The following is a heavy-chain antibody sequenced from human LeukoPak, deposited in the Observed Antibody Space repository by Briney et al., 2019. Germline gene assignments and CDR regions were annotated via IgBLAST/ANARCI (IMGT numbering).Heavy chain of an antibody. Sequence: AGGSLRLSCAASGFTFSSYGMHWVRQAPGKGLEWVAAIWYDGSNKYYADSVKGRFTISRDNSKNTLYLQMNSLRAEDTAVYYCARDGQQWLAFDYYYGMDVWGKGTTVTVSS. J-gene: IGHJ6*04. CDR1: GFTFSSYG. CDR3: ARDGQQWLAFDYYYGMDV. CDR2: IWYDGSNK. V-gene: IGHV3-33*01. D-gene: IGHD6-19*01.